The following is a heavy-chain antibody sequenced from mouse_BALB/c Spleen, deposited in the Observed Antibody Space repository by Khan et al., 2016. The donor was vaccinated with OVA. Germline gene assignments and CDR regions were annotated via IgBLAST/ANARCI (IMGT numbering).Heavy chain of an antibody. CDR3: ARGGLALYTMDY. V-gene: IGHV1S137*01. CDR2: ISTYYGDA. J-gene: IGHJ4*01. CDR1: GYTFTDYA. Sequence: QVQLQQSGSELVRPGVSVKISCKGSGYTFTDYAMHWVKQSHAKSLEWIGVISTYYGDANYNQQLKGKATMTVDKSSNTAYMDLDRLTFEDSAIYYCARGGLALYTMDYWGQGTSVTVSS.